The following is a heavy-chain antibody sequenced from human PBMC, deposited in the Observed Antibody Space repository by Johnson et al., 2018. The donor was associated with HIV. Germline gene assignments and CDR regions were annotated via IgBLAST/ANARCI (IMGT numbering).Heavy chain of an antibody. Sequence: VQLVESGGGLVQPGGSLRLSCAASGFTFDDYGMSWVRQPPGKGLEWVSGIHWNGGSAGYAESVKGRFTISRDNAKNTLYLQMNSLRAEETAFYYCASLVGDTYLNAFDIWGQGTMVTVSS. V-gene: IGHV3-20*04. CDR2: IHWNGGSA. CDR1: GFTFDDYG. CDR3: ASLVGDTYLNAFDI. D-gene: IGHD1-26*01. J-gene: IGHJ3*02.